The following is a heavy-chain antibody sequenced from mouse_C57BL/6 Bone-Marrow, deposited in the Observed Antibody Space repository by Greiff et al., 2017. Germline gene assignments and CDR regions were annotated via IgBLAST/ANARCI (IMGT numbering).Heavy chain of an antibody. CDR3: TSPWWYFDV. V-gene: IGHV1-15*01. CDR2: IDPETGGT. CDR1: GYTFTDYE. Sequence: QVQLQQSGAELVRPGASVTLSCKASGYTFTDYEMHWVKQTPVHGLEWIGAIDPETGGTAYNQKFKGKAILTADKSSSTAYMELRSLTAEDSGVYYCTSPWWYFDVWGTGTTVTVSS. J-gene: IGHJ1*03.